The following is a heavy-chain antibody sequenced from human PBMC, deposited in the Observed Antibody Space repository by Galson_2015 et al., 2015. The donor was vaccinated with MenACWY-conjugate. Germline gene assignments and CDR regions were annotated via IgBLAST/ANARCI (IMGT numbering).Heavy chain of an antibody. CDR2: ISPGDSNT. CDR1: GYRFSTYW. J-gene: IGHJ6*02. V-gene: IGHV5-51*01. D-gene: IGHD1-26*01. CDR3: ARHPPGGRGMDV. Sequence: QSGAEVKKPGESLKISCKGSGYRFSTYWIAWVRQLPGKGLEWMGLISPGDSNTRYSPAFHGQVTISADKSISTAYLQLHSLQASDTAMYYCARHPPGGRGMDVWGQGTTVTVSS.